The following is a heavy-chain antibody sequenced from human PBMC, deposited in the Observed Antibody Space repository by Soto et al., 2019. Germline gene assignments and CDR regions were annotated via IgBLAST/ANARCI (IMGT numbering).Heavy chain of an antibody. J-gene: IGHJ4*02. Sequence: GGSLRLSCAASGFTFSSYAMHWVRQAPGKGLEWVAVISYDGSNKYYADSVKGRFTISRDNSKNTLYLQMNSLRAEDTAVYYCARDLGGELPGWYFDYWGQGTLVTVSS. D-gene: IGHD1-26*01. CDR3: ARDLGGELPGWYFDY. CDR2: ISYDGSNK. CDR1: GFTFSSYA. V-gene: IGHV3-30-3*01.